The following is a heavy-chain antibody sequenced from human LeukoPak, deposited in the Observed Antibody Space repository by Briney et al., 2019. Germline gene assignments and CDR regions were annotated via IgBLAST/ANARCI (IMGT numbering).Heavy chain of an antibody. CDR1: GLTISSSG. Sequence: GGSLRLSCAASGLTISSSGMSWVRQAPGKGLEWVSAISGSGDRIHYADSVRGRFTISRDTSKDTLYLQMNSLRADDTAVYYCARDGFNDRSGDNDGFDMWGQGTMVTVSS. CDR3: ARDGFNDRSGDNDGFDM. D-gene: IGHD1-1*01. V-gene: IGHV3-23*01. J-gene: IGHJ3*02. CDR2: ISGSGDRI.